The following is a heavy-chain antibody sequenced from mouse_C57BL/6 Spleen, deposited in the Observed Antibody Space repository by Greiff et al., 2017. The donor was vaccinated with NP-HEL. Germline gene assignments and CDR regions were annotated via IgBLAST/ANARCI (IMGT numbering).Heavy chain of an antibody. CDR3: TRRGRSYAMDY. J-gene: IGHJ4*01. CDR1: GYTFTDYE. CDR2: IDPETGGT. V-gene: IGHV1-15*01. Sequence: QVHVKQSGAELVRPGASVTLSCKASGYTFTDYEMHWVKQTPVHGLEWIGAIDPETGGTAYNQKFKGKAILTADKSSSTAYMELRSLTSEDSAVYYCTRRGRSYAMDYWGQGTSVTVSS.